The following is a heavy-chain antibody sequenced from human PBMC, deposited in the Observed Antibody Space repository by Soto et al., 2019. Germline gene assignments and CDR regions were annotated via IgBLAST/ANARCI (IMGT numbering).Heavy chain of an antibody. D-gene: IGHD1-26*01. CDR2: ISAYNGNT. CDR3: ARDRMSGSPWGYYYYGMDV. J-gene: IGHJ6*02. V-gene: IGHV1-18*01. CDR1: GYTFTSYG. Sequence: QVQLVQSGAEVKKPGASVKVSCKASGYTFTSYGISWVRQAPGQGLEWMGWISAYNGNTNYAQKLQGRVTMTTDTSPSTAYMELRSLRSDDTAVYSCARDRMSGSPWGYYYYGMDVWGQGTTVTVSS.